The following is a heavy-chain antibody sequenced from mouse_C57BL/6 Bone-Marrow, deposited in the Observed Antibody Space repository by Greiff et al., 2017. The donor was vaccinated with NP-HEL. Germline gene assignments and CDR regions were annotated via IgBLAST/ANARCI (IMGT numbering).Heavy chain of an antibody. Sequence: VQLQQSGPELVKPGASVKISCKASGYTFTDYYMNWVKQSHGKSLEWIGDINPKHGGTSYNPQFTGKATLTVDKSSSTAYMELRSLTSEDAAVYYCARYYYGDWYFDVWGTGTTVTVSS. CDR3: ARYYYGDWYFDV. D-gene: IGHD1-1*01. CDR1: GYTFTDYY. V-gene: IGHV1-26*01. CDR2: INPKHGGT. J-gene: IGHJ1*03.